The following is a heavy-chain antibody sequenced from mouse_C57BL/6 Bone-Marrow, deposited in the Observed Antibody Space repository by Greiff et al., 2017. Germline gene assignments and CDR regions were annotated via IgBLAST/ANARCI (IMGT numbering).Heavy chain of an antibody. V-gene: IGHV1-80*01. CDR3: ARPGYGSSWYFDV. CDR1: GYAFSSYW. D-gene: IGHD1-1*01. CDR2: LYPGDGDT. Sequence: QVQLKQSGAELVKPGASVKISCKASGYAFSSYWMNWVKQRPGKGLEWIGQLYPGDGDTNYNGKFKGKATLTADKSSSTAYMQLSSLTSEDSAVYFCARPGYGSSWYFDVGGTGTTVTVSS. J-gene: IGHJ1*03.